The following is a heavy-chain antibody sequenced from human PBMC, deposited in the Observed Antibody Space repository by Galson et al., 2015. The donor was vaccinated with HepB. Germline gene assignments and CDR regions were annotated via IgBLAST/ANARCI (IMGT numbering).Heavy chain of an antibody. J-gene: IGHJ4*02. V-gene: IGHV3-23*01. D-gene: IGHD2-2*01. Sequence: SLRLSCAASGFTFSNYAMNWVRQAPGEGLEWVAAISGSGGSRYYADSVMGRFTISRDNSKNTLYLQMNNLRAEDTAVYYCAKDLVLVPAIITFESWGQGTLVSVSS. CDR3: AKDLVLVPAIITFES. CDR1: GFTFSNYA. CDR2: ISGSGGSR.